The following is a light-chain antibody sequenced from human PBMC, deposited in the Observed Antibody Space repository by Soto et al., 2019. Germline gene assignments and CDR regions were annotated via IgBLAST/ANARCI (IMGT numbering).Light chain of an antibody. CDR1: QSVSSN. J-gene: IGKJ4*01. Sequence: EIVMTXSPATLSVSPGERATLSCRASQSVSSNLAWYQQKPGQAPRLLIYGASTRATGIPARFSGSGSGTEFTLTISSLQSEDFAVYYCQQYNNWPLTFGGGTKV. CDR2: GAS. V-gene: IGKV3-15*01. CDR3: QQYNNWPLT.